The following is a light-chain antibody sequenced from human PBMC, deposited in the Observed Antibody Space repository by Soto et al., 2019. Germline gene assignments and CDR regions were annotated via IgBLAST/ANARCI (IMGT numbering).Light chain of an antibody. CDR2: GNN. CDR1: SSNIGAGYD. V-gene: IGLV1-40*01. CDR3: QSYDTSLRAWV. Sequence: QAVVTQPPSVSGAPGQRVTISCTGGSSNIGAGYDVHWYRQFPGTAPKLLVYGNNNRPSGISDRFSASKYGSSASLAITGLQAEDEADYYCQSYDTSLRAWVFGGGTKLTVL. J-gene: IGLJ3*02.